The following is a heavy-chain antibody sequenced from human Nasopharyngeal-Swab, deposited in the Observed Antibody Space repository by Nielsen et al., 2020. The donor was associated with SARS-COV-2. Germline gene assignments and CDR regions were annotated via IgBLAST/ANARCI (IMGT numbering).Heavy chain of an antibody. V-gene: IGHV3-15*07. CDR2: IKSKTDGGTT. J-gene: IGHJ4*02. CDR3: TTEVQYYYGSGSYYANDY. Sequence: GSLRLSCAASGFTFSNAWMNWVRQAPGKGLEWVGRIKSKTDGGTTDYAAPVKGRFTISRDDSKNTLYLQMNSLKTEDTAVYYCTTEVQYYYGSGSYYANDYWGQGTLVTVSS. CDR1: GFTFSNAW. D-gene: IGHD3-10*01.